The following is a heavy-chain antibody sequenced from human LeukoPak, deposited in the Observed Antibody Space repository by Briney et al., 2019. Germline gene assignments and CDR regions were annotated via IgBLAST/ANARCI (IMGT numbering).Heavy chain of an antibody. D-gene: IGHD3-3*01. CDR1: GFTFSSYA. CDR2: ISYDGSNK. J-gene: IGHJ4*02. Sequence: GGSLRLSCAASGFTFSSYAMHWVRQAPGKGLEWVAVISYDGSNKYYADSVKGRFTISRDNAKNSLYLQMNSLRAEDTAVYYCARAGFWXGYPDYWGQGTLVTVSS. V-gene: IGHV3-30-3*01. CDR3: ARAGFWXGYPDY.